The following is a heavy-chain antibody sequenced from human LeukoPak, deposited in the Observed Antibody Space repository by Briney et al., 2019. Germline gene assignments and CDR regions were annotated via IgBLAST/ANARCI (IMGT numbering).Heavy chain of an antibody. Sequence: GGSLRLSCAASGFTFSSYAMSWVRQAPGKGLEWVSSVSGSGGSTYYADSVKGRFTTSRDNSKNTLYLQMNSLRAEDTAVYYCAKPRAVGVNASFDYWGQGTLVTVSS. J-gene: IGHJ4*02. V-gene: IGHV3-23*01. CDR2: VSGSGGST. CDR1: GFTFSSYA. CDR3: AKPRAVGVNASFDY.